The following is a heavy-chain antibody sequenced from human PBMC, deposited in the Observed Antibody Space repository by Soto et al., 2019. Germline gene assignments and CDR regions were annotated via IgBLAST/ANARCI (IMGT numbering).Heavy chain of an antibody. Sequence: QVQLVQSGAEVKKPGDSVKVSCKTSGYIFTTYSIAWVRQAPGQGLEWMGWINTYNGKTHYAQKFQGRVSVTTDPSTGTVYMEFRSLTSDDTAVYYCARGPPTSDFWGQGTLVTVSS. J-gene: IGHJ4*02. CDR2: INTYNGKT. CDR3: ARGPPTSDF. D-gene: IGHD2-2*01. V-gene: IGHV1-18*04. CDR1: GYIFTTYS.